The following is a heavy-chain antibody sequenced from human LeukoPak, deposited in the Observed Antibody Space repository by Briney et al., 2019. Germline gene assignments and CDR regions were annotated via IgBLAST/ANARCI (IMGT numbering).Heavy chain of an antibody. CDR3: AKVMPPGRIRFYSYYMDV. J-gene: IGHJ6*03. Sequence: GSLRLSCAASGFRFSGYGMHWVRLAPGKGLEWVAFIRYDGSNEYYADSVKGRFTISRDKSKNTLSLQMNGLRVEDTAVYYCAKVMPPGRIRFYSYYMDVWGKGTTVTVS. D-gene: IGHD2-15*01. CDR2: IRYDGSNE. CDR1: GFRFSGYG. V-gene: IGHV3-30*02.